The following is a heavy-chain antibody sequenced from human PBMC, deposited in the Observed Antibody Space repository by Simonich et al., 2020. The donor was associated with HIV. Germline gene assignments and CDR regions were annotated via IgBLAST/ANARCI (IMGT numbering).Heavy chain of an antibody. CDR3: ARIPRTIGPAAGTVYYFDY. CDR2: IIYGGGT. V-gene: IGHV4-34*12. CDR1: GGYLSHYY. J-gene: IGHJ4*02. D-gene: IGHD6-13*01. Sequence: QVQLQQWGAGLLKPSEPLSLTCAVYGGYLSHYYWTWIRQPPGKGLEWIGDIIYGGGTNYNPSLKSRVSSSVDLSNHQFSLKLSFMTAADTAVYYCARIPRTIGPAAGTVYYFDYWGQGTLVTVSS.